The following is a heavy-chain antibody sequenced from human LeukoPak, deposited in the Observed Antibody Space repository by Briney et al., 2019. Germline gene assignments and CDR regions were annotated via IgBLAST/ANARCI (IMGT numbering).Heavy chain of an antibody. D-gene: IGHD3-16*01. J-gene: IGHJ1*01. CDR2: ISYDGNNK. CDR3: ARDWVREH. Sequence: PGGSLRLSCVISGYTFTHYGFHWVRQAPGKALEWVAFISYDGNNKYEDSVKGRFTISRDNAKNSLYLQMNSLRAEDTAVYYCARDWVREHWGQGTLVTVSS. V-gene: IGHV3-30*03. CDR1: GYTFTHYG.